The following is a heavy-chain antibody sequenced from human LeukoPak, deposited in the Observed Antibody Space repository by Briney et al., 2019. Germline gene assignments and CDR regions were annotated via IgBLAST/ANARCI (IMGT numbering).Heavy chain of an antibody. V-gene: IGHV3-23*01. D-gene: IGHD2-15*01. J-gene: IGHJ4*02. CDR1: GFTFSSYA. CDR3: AKSLTRYYFDY. Sequence: PGGSLRLSCAASGFTFSSYAMHWVRQAPGKGLEWVSTISGSDGDTYYADSVKGRITISRDNSKNTLYLQMNSLRAEDTAVYYCAKSLTRYYFDYWGQGTLVTVSS. CDR2: ISGSDGDT.